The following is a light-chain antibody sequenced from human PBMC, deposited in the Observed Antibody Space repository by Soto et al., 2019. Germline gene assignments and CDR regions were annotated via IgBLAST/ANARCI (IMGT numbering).Light chain of an antibody. J-gene: IGKJ1*01. Sequence: EIVLTQSPGTLSLSPGERANLSCRASQSVSSSYLAWYQQKPGQAPRLLMYGASSRATGIPDRFSGSGSGTDFTLTISRLEPEDFAVYYCQQYGSSPRTFGQGTRWIS. CDR2: GAS. CDR3: QQYGSSPRT. CDR1: QSVSSSY. V-gene: IGKV3-20*01.